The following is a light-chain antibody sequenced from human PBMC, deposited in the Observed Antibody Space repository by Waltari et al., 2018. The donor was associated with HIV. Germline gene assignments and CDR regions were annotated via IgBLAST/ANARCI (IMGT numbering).Light chain of an antibody. CDR2: SAS. Sequence: DIQLTQSPSFLSASVGDGVTITCRASQGISTYLAWYQQKPGKAPKLLLYSASTLQSGVPSRFSGSGSGTDFALTISSLQPEDSATYFCQQLNGYPYTFGQGTKLEIK. J-gene: IGKJ2*01. V-gene: IGKV1-9*01. CDR1: QGISTY. CDR3: QQLNGYPYT.